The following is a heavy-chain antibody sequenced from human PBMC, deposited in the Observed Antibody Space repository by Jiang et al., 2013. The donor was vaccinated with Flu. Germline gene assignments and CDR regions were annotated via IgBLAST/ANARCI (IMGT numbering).Heavy chain of an antibody. D-gene: IGHD3-3*01. J-gene: IGHJ6*02. CDR3: ARLTYYDFWSGRKNYYGMDV. CDR2: IYYSGSA. Sequence: LLKPSETLSLTCIVSGGSISSYYWSGIRQPPGKGLEWIGGIYYSGSANYNPSLKSRVIMSVDTSKNQFSLKLSSVTAADTAVYYCARLTYYDFWSGRKNYYGMDVWGQGTTVTVSS. V-gene: IGHV4-59*12. CDR1: GGSISSYY.